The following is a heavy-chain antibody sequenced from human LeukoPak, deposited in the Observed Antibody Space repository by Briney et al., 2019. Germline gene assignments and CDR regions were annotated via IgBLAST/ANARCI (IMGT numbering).Heavy chain of an antibody. CDR3: ARGHYDSSAYVWFDP. CDR1: GYTFTGYY. Sequence: ASVKVSCKASGYTFTGYYMHWVRQAPGQGLEWMGWINPSSGGTDYAQKFQGRVTMTRDTSITTAYMELSRLRSDDTAVYYCARGHYDSSAYVWFDPWGQGTLVTVSS. J-gene: IGHJ5*02. CDR2: INPSSGGT. V-gene: IGHV1-2*02. D-gene: IGHD3-22*01.